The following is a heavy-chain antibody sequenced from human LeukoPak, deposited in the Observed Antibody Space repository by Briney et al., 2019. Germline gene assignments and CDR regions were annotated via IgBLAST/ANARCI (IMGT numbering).Heavy chain of an antibody. CDR1: GYTFTCYY. CDR2: INPNSSGT. J-gene: IGHJ4*02. D-gene: IGHD3-22*01. V-gene: IGHV1-2*02. CDR3: ARNYDYYYDSSGYLLDY. Sequence: GASVKLSCKSSGYTFTCYYMHWVRLAPGPGLEWMGLINPNSSGTNYAQKFQGRVTMTRDTSISTAYMELSRLRSDDTAVYYCARNYDYYYDSSGYLLDYWGQGTLVTVSS.